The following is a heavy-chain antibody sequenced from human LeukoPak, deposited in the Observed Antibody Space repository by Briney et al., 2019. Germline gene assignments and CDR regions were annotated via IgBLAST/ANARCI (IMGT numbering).Heavy chain of an antibody. D-gene: IGHD3-22*01. CDR2: INTNTGNP. CDR3: ARGGNYYDSEVDY. J-gene: IGHJ4*02. Sequence: ASVKVSCKASGYTFTSYGISWVRQAPGQGLEWMGWINTNTGNPTYAQGFTGRFVFSLDTSVSTAYLQISSLKAVDTAVYYCARGGNYYDSEVDYWGQGTLVTVSS. CDR1: GYTFTSYG. V-gene: IGHV7-4-1*02.